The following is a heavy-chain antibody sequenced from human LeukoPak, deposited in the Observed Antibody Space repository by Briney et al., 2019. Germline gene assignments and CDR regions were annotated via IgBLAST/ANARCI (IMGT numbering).Heavy chain of an antibody. CDR2: IKRDGSEK. CDR1: GFTFSNYW. J-gene: IGHJ4*02. CDR3: EKTAYGDYGYFDY. Sequence: PGGSLRLSCAVPGFTFSNYWMNWVRQAPGKGLEWVANIKRDGSEKYYVDSVKGRFTISRDNAKNLLYLQMNSLRAEDTAVYYCEKTAYGDYGYFDYWGQGTLVTVSS. V-gene: IGHV3-7*03. D-gene: IGHD4-17*01.